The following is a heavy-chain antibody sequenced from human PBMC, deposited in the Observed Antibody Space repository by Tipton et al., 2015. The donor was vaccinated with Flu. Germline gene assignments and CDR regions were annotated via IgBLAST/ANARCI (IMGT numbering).Heavy chain of an antibody. V-gene: IGHV3-53*01. CDR3: AKHCSGGLCYNSYAMDV. CDR2: IYSGGST. Sequence: GSLRLSCAASGFTVSTNHMSWVRQAPGKGLEWVSLIYSGGSTYYADSVKGRFTISRDNSKNTLYLQMSSLSAEDTAVYYCAKHCSGGLCYNSYAMDVWGQGTVVTVSS. CDR1: GFTVSTNH. J-gene: IGHJ6*02. D-gene: IGHD2-8*02.